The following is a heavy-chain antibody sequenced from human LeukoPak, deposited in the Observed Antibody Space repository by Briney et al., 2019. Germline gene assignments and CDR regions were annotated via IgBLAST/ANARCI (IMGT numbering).Heavy chain of an antibody. Sequence: GGSLRLSCAASGFTFSDYYMSWIRQAPGKGLEWVSYISSSGSTIYYADSVKGRFTISRDNAKNTLYLQMNSLRAEDTAVYYCAFQLLWFGNGAFDIWGQGTMVTVSS. D-gene: IGHD3-10*01. CDR3: AFQLLWFGNGAFDI. CDR1: GFTFSDYY. CDR2: ISSSGSTI. J-gene: IGHJ3*02. V-gene: IGHV3-11*04.